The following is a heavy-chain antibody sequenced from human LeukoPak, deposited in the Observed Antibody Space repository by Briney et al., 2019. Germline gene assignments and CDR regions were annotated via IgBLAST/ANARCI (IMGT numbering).Heavy chain of an antibody. Sequence: GESLKISCKGSGYSFTSYWIGWVRQMPGKGLEWMGIIYPGDSDTRYSPSFQGQVTISADKSISTAYLQWSSLKASDTAMYYCARGYYDFWSGYYKVNWFGPWGQGTLVTVSS. CDR3: ARGYYDFWSGYYKVNWFGP. J-gene: IGHJ5*02. D-gene: IGHD3-3*01. CDR1: GYSFTSYW. CDR2: IYPGDSDT. V-gene: IGHV5-51*01.